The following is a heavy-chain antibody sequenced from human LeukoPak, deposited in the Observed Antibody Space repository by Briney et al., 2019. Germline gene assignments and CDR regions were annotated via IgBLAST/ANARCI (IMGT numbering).Heavy chain of an antibody. CDR2: IYYSGST. Sequence: SETLSLTCTVSGGSISSSSYYWGWIRQPPGKGLEWIGSIYYSGSTYYNPSLKSRVTISVDTSKNQFSLKLSSVTAADTAVYYCARLMVTGTSDAFDIWGQGTMVTVSS. V-gene: IGHV4-39*01. CDR1: GGSISSSSYY. CDR3: ARLMVTGTSDAFDI. J-gene: IGHJ3*02. D-gene: IGHD1-20*01.